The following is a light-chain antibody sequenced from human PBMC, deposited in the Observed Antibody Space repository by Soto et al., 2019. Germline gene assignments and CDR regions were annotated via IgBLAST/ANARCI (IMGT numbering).Light chain of an antibody. Sequence: ELTQPPSVSVAPGKTARITCGGNNIGSKSVHWYQQKPGLAPVLVIYYDSDRPSGIPERFSGSNSGNTATLTISRVEAGDEADYYCQVWDSSSDRYVVFGGGTKLTVL. CDR2: YDS. CDR3: QVWDSSSDRYVV. CDR1: NIGSKS. V-gene: IGLV3-21*04. J-gene: IGLJ2*01.